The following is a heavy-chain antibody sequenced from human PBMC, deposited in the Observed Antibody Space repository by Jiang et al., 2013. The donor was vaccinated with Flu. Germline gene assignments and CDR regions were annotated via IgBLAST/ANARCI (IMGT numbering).Heavy chain of an antibody. Sequence: LLKPSETLSLTCTVSGGSINNYYWSWIRQPPGKGLEWLGYVYYTGTPNYNPSFKSRVAISVDTSINQFSLTLTSVTAADTAVYYCARARWYFGDFDLWGRGTLVSVSS. CDR3: ARARWYFGDFDL. D-gene: IGHD4-23*01. CDR2: VYYTGTP. J-gene: IGHJ2*01. CDR1: GGSINNYY. V-gene: IGHV4-59*01.